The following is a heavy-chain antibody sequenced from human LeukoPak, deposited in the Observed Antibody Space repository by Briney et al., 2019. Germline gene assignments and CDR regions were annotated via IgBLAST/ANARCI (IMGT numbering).Heavy chain of an antibody. CDR1: GFTFSSYA. J-gene: IGHJ6*03. Sequence: GRSLRPSCAASGFTFSSYAMHWVRQAPGKGLEWVAVISYDGSNKYYADSVKGRFTISRDNSKNTVYLQMISLGADDTAVYFCAKAPATGEGYYFYYLDVWGKGTTVTVSS. CDR2: ISYDGSNK. CDR3: AKAPATGEGYYFYYLDV. D-gene: IGHD7-27*01. V-gene: IGHV3-30*04.